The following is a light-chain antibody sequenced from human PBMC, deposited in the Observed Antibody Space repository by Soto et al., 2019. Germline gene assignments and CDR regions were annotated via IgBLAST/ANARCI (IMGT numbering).Light chain of an antibody. Sequence: HPVLTQSPSASASLGASVKLTCTLSRGHSSYAIAWHQQQPEKGPRYLMKLNSDGSHSKGDGIPDRFSGSSSGAERYLTISSLQSEDEADYYCQTWGTGIHYVFGTGTKLTVL. CDR2: LNSDGSH. CDR1: RGHSSYA. J-gene: IGLJ1*01. CDR3: QTWGTGIHYV. V-gene: IGLV4-69*01.